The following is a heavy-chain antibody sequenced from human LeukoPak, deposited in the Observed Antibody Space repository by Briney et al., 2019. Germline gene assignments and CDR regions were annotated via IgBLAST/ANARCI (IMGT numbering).Heavy chain of an antibody. CDR1: GGSISSYY. V-gene: IGHV4-59*01. Sequence: PSETLSLTCTVSGGSISSYYWSWIRQPPGKGLEWIGYIYYSGSTNYNPSLKSRVTISVDTSKNQFSLKLSSVTAADTAVYYCAGFDYYDSSGIGYWGQGTLVTVSS. J-gene: IGHJ4*02. CDR3: AGFDYYDSSGIGY. CDR2: IYYSGST. D-gene: IGHD3-22*01.